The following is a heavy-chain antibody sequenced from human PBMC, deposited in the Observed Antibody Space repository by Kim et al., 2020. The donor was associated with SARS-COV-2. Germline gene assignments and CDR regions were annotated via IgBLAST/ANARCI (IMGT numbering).Heavy chain of an antibody. V-gene: IGHV4-61*01. Sequence: SETLSLTCTVSGGSVSSGTYYWSWIRQPPGKGLEWIGYIYYRGSTNYNPSLKSRVTISVDTSKNQFSLKLSSVTAADTAVYYCARVSGDYPLPMGYWGQGTLVTVSS. CDR1: GGSVSSGTYY. CDR3: ARVSGDYPLPMGY. D-gene: IGHD4-17*01. J-gene: IGHJ4*02. CDR2: IYYRGST.